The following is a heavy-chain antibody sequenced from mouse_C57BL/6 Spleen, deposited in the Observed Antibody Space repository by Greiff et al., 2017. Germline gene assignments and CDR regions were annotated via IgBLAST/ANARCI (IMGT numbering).Heavy chain of an antibody. CDR3: ARDRIMDY. V-gene: IGHV3-6*01. Sequence: ESGPGLVKPSQSLSLPCSVTGYSITSGYYWNWIRQFPGNKLEWMGYISYDGSNNYNPSLKNRISITRDTSKNQFFLKLNSVTTEDTATYYCARDRIMDYWGQGTSVTVSS. CDR2: ISYDGSN. J-gene: IGHJ4*01. CDR1: GYSITSGYY.